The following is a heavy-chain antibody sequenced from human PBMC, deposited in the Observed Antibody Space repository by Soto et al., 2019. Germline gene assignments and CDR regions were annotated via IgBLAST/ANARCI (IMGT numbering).Heavy chain of an antibody. V-gene: IGHV3-53*01. Sequence: GSLRLSCAASGITVSRAYMSWVRQAPGKGLEWVSIVYSGGATYYADSVEGRFTISRDSSKNTLYLQMHSLRAEDTAVYYCARGGDYYGLDVWGQGTTVTVSS. CDR1: GITVSRAY. CDR3: ARGGDYYGLDV. CDR2: VYSGGAT. J-gene: IGHJ6*02.